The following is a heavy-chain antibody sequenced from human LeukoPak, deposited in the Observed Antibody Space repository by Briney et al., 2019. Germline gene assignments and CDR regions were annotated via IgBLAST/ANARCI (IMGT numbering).Heavy chain of an antibody. V-gene: IGHV3-21*01. J-gene: IGHJ6*03. Sequence: GGSLRLSCAASGFTFSSYSMNWVRQAPGKGLEWVSSISSSSSYIYYADSVKGRFTISRDNAENSLYLQMNSLRAEDTAVYYCAREGGYCSSTSCYEGGYYYYMDVWGKGTTVTVSS. CDR2: ISSSSSYI. D-gene: IGHD2-2*01. CDR3: AREGGYCSSTSCYEGGYYYYMDV. CDR1: GFTFSSYS.